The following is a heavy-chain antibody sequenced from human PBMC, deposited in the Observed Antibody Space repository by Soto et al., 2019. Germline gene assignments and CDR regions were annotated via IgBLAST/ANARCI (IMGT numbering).Heavy chain of an antibody. J-gene: IGHJ5*02. D-gene: IGHD3-3*01. V-gene: IGHV3-33*01. CDR3: ASEVRIFRVVIISNWFDP. Sequence: KGLEWVAVIWYDGSNKYYADSVKGLFTISRDNSKNTLYLQMNSLRAEDTAVYYCASEVRIFRVVIISNWFDPSGQATLVSVSS. CDR2: IWYDGSNK.